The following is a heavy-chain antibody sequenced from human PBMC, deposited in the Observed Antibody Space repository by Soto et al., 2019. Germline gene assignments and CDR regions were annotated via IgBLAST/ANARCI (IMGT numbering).Heavy chain of an antibody. CDR1: GFTFSSYS. CDR3: ASPQGDDYYYYYDMDV. V-gene: IGHV3-48*04. J-gene: IGHJ6*03. Sequence: GGSLRLSCAASGFTFSSYSMNWVRQAPGKGLEWVSYISSSSSTIYYADSVKGRCTISRDNAKNSLYLQMNSLRAEDTAVYYGASPQGDDYYYYYDMDVWGKGTTVTVSS. CDR2: ISSSSSTI.